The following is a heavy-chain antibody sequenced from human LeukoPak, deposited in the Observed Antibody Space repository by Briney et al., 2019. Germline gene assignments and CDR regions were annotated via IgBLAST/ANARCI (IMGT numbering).Heavy chain of an antibody. D-gene: IGHD4-17*01. V-gene: IGHV3-23*01. CDR1: GFSFRSYA. Sequence: PGGSLRLSCAASGFSFRSYAMTWVRQAPGKGLEWVSNISGSGAVTYYADSVKGRCTVSRDNSKSMHFLQLSSLRAEDTAVYFCAKGHDYGDYDLDHWGQGTLVIVSS. CDR2: ISGSGAVT. J-gene: IGHJ4*02. CDR3: AKGHDYGDYDLDH.